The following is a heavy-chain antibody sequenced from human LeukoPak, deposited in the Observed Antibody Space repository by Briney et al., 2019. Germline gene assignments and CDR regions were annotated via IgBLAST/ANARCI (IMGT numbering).Heavy chain of an antibody. CDR2: VGYDGTNK. J-gene: IGHJ6*03. CDR1: GFTFSSYG. Sequence: GGSLRLSCAASGFTFSSYGIHWVRQAPGKGLEWVAFVGYDGTNKYYADSVKGRFTISKENSKSTVYVQMNSLRDEDTAVYYCARATGYYMDVWGKGTTVTVSS. CDR3: ARATGYYMDV. V-gene: IGHV3-30*02.